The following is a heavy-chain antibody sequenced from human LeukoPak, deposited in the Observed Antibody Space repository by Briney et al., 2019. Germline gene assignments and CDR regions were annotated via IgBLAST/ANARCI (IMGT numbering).Heavy chain of an antibody. V-gene: IGHV4-59*08. CDR3: ARHNQQLVFDY. D-gene: IGHD6-13*01. Sequence: SETLSLTCTVSGGSISSYYWSWIRQPPGKGLEWIGYIYYSGSTNYNPSLKSRVTIPVDTSKNQFSLKLSSVTATDTAVYYCARHNQQLVFDYWGQGTLVTVSS. CDR2: IYYSGST. CDR1: GGSISSYY. J-gene: IGHJ4*02.